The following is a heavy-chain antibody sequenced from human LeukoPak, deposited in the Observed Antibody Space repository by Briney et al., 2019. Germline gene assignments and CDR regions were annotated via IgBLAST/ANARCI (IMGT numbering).Heavy chain of an antibody. CDR1: GLTLSNYW. V-gene: IGHV3-7*01. CDR2: IGHDGYYI. CDR3: VRESSWYNTDWYAGGFDL. Sequence: PGGSLRLSCAASGLTLSNYWMTWVRQAPGKGLEWVAIIGHDGYYIRYGDSVRGRFTISRDNANNALYLQMTSLRVEDTAIYYCVRESSWYNTDWYAGGFDLWGQGALVAVSS. J-gene: IGHJ4*02. D-gene: IGHD6-19*01.